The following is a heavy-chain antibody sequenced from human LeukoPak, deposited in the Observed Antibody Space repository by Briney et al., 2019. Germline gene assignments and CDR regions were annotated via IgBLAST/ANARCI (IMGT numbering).Heavy chain of an antibody. CDR3: ARGEGDYVWGSYRQGAFDI. CDR2: INHSGST. V-gene: IGHV4-34*01. D-gene: IGHD3-16*02. J-gene: IGHJ3*02. CDR1: GGSFSGYY. Sequence: SETLSLXCAAYGGSFSGYYWSWIRQPPGKGLEWIGEINHSGSTNYNPSLKSRVTISVDTSKNQFSLKLSSVTAADTAVYYCARGEGDYVWGSYRQGAFDIWGQGTMVTVSS.